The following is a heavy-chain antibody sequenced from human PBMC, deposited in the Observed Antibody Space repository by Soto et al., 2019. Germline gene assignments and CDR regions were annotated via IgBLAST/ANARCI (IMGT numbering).Heavy chain of an antibody. CDR3: ARGGVDDDFCIGYFIYHYYYYYVMDF. J-gene: IGHJ6*02. CDR2: MNPNSGNT. Sequence: ASVKVSCKASGYTFTSYDINWVRQATGQGLEWMGWMNPNSGNTGYAQKFQGRVTMTRNTSISTAYMELSSLRSEDTAVYYCARGGVDDDFCIGYFIYHYYYYYVMDFWGQGTTVTVSS. CDR1: GYTFTSYD. D-gene: IGHD3-3*01. V-gene: IGHV1-8*01.